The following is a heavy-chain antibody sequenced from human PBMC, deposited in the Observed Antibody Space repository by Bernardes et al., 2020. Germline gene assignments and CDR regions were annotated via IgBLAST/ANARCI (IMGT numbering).Heavy chain of an antibody. Sequence: SVKVSCKASGGTFSSYGFSWVRQAPGQGLEWMGGIIPIFGTAKYAQKFQGRVTITADKSTNTAYMELSSLRFEDTAVYYCAREEVGPTNLAAFDIWGQGTMVTVSS. CDR2: IIPIFGTA. V-gene: IGHV1-69*06. CDR1: GGTFSSYG. CDR3: AREEVGPTNLAAFDI. D-gene: IGHD1-26*01. J-gene: IGHJ3*02.